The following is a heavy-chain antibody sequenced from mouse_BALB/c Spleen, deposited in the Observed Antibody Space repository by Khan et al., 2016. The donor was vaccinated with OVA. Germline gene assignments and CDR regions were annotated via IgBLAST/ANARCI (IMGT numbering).Heavy chain of an antibody. D-gene: IGHD4-1*01. CDR1: GFSFSSYS. J-gene: IGHJ3*01. CDR3: ASHLTGSFAY. V-gene: IGHV5-6*01. CDR2: ISSGGDYP. Sequence: EVELVESEGDLVKPGGSLKLSCAASGFSFSSYSMSWVRQTPDKRLEWVATISSGGDYPSYPDIVKGRFTISRDNAKNTLYLQMSSLKSEDTAMYYCASHLTGSFAYWGQGTLVTVSA.